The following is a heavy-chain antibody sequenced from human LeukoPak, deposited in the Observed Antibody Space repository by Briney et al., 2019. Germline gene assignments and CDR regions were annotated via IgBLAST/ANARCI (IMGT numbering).Heavy chain of an antibody. J-gene: IGHJ4*02. CDR3: AGHDYYDSSGYYTPHFDY. CDR1: GYSFTSYW. CDR2: IYPGDSDS. Sequence: GESLKISCKGSGYSFTSYWIGWVRQMPGKGLEWMGIIYPGDSDSRYSPSFQGQVTISADKSISTAYLQWSSLQASDTAMYYCAGHDYYDSSGYYTPHFDYWGQGTLVTVSS. D-gene: IGHD3-22*01. V-gene: IGHV5-51*01.